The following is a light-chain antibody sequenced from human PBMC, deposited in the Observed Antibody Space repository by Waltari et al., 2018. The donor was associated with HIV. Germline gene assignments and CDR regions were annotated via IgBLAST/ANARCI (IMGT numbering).Light chain of an antibody. Sequence: QSALTQPASVSGSPGQSITISCTGTSRDVGSYKFVSWYQQHPGKAPKFMIYEGTKRPSGVSNRFSGSKSGNTASLTISGLQAEDEADYHCCSYAGNNTLVFGGGTKLTVI. J-gene: IGLJ3*02. CDR2: EGT. CDR1: SRDVGSYKF. V-gene: IGLV2-23*01. CDR3: CSYAGNNTLV.